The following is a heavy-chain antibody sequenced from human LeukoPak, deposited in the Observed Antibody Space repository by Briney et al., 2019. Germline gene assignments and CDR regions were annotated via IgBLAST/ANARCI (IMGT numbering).Heavy chain of an antibody. J-gene: IGHJ4*02. CDR3: ARDRPGYGADY. CDR1: GGSISSYY. Sequence: SETLSLTCTVSGGSISSYYWSWIRQPPGKGLEWIGYIYYSGSTNYNPSLKSRVSISVDTSKNQFSLKLSSVTAADTAVYYCARDRPGYGADYWGQGTLVTVSS. D-gene: IGHD5-18*01. V-gene: IGHV4-59*12. CDR2: IYYSGST.